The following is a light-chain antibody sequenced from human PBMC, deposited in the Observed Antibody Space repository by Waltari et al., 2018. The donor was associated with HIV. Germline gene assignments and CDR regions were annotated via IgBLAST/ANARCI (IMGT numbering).Light chain of an antibody. J-gene: IGLJ2*01. CDR2: EVT. V-gene: IGLV2-23*02. Sequence: QSALTQPASVSGSPGQSITISCTGTSSDVGAYNLVSWYQQNPGTAPKLMIFEVTKRPAGVADRFSGSRSGNTDSLTISGLQAEDEGDYHCCSYTGTGVVFGGGTKLTVL. CDR3: CSYTGTGVV. CDR1: SSDVGAYNL.